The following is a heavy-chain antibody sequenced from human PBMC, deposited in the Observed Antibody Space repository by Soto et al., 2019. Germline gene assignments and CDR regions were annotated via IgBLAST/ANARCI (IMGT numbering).Heavy chain of an antibody. V-gene: IGHV1-46*01. CDR1: GSITNHH. CDR3: AKVTQRGPIAVAGPLGS. Sequence: QVHLVQSGAEVKKPGASVNVSSQASGSITNHHMHWVRQAPGQGLEWMGIFNPSGLSTTYAQKFQGRVTITRDTSTSTVYMELSSLTSEDTAVYFCAKVTQRGPIAVAGPLGSWGQGALVIVSS. D-gene: IGHD6-19*01. J-gene: IGHJ4*02. CDR2: FNPSGLST.